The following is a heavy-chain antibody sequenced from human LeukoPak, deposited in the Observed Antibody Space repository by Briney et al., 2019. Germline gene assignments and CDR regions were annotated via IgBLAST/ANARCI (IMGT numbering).Heavy chain of an antibody. CDR3: AKGSTSWYYYMDV. J-gene: IGHJ6*03. Sequence: GGSLRLSCAASGFTFSSYAMSWVRQAPGKGLELVSAISGSGGSTYHADSVKGRFTISRDNSKNTLYLQMNSLRAEDTAAYYCAKGSTSWYYYMDVWGKGTTVTVSS. CDR2: ISGSGGST. CDR1: GFTFSSYA. V-gene: IGHV3-23*01. D-gene: IGHD2-2*01.